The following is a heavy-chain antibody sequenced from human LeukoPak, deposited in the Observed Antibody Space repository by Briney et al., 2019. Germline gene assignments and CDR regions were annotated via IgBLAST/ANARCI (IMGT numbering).Heavy chain of an antibody. CDR3: ARGPAITGTSDYYYYYGMDV. V-gene: IGHV4-34*01. Sequence: SETLSLTCAVYGGSFSGYYWSGIRQPPGKGLEWSGEINHSGSTNYNPSLKSRVTISVDTSKNQFSLKLSSVTAADTAVYYCARGPAITGTSDYYYYYGMDVWGQGTTVTVSS. CDR2: INHSGST. D-gene: IGHD1-20*01. CDR1: GGSFSGYY. J-gene: IGHJ6*02.